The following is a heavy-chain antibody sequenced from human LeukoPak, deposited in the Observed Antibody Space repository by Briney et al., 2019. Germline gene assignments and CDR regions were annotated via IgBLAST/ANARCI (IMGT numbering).Heavy chain of an antibody. CDR1: AFIFSGHW. V-gene: IGHV3-21*01. CDR3: ARDLEVAVEAPYYYD. Sequence: PGGSLRLSCEGSAFIFSGHWMNWVRQAPGKGLERVSSISSSSSYIYYADSVKGRFTISRDNAKNSLYLQMNSLRAEDTAVYYCARDLEVAVEAPYYYDRGQGTLVTVSS. J-gene: IGHJ4*02. CDR2: ISSSSSYI. D-gene: IGHD3-22*01.